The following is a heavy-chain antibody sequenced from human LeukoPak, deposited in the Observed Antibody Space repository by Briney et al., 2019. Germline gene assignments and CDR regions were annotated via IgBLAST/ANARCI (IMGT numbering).Heavy chain of an antibody. CDR2: IKHDGSEK. J-gene: IGHJ4*02. CDR3: ARDNFDWRPLDC. CDR1: GFTFSSHW. D-gene: IGHD3-9*01. Sequence: PGGSLRLSCAGSGFTFSSHWMTWVRQTPGKGLEWMASIKHDGSEKNYVDSVKGRFTISRDNAKNSLYVEMNNLRGEDTAVYYCARDNFDWRPLDCWGQGTLVTVSS. V-gene: IGHV3-7*03.